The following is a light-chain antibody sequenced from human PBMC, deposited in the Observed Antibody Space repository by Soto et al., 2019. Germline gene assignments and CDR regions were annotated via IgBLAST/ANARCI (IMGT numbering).Light chain of an antibody. CDR1: QSVSSN. Sequence: EIVMTQSPVSLSVSPGERVTLSCRASQSVSSNLAWYQQKPGQSPRLLIYGAYTRAADVPARFSGGGSGTEFTLTITSLQSEDFAVYYCQQYKNGPFPITFGQGTRLDIK. J-gene: IGKJ5*01. V-gene: IGKV3-15*01. CDR2: GAY. CDR3: QQYKNGPFPIT.